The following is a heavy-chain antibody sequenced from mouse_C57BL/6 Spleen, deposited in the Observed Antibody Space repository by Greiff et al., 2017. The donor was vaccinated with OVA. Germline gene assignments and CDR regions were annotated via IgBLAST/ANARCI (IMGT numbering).Heavy chain of an antibody. CDR3: AREMELRYDAMDY. D-gene: IGHD1-1*01. Sequence: VKLMESGAELARPGASVKLSCKASGYTFTSYGISWVKQRTGQGLEWIGEIYPRSGNTYYNEKFKGKATLTADKSSSTAYMELRSLTSEDSAVYFCAREMELRYDAMDYWGQGTSVTVSS. CDR1: GYTFTSYG. CDR2: IYPRSGNT. J-gene: IGHJ4*01. V-gene: IGHV1-81*01.